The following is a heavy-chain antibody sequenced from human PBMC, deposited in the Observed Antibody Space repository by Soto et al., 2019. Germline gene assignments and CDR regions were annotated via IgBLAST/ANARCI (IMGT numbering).Heavy chain of an antibody. Sequence: SETLSLTCTVSGGSISSSSYYWGWIRQPPGKGLEWIGSIYYSGSTYYNPSLKSRVTISVDTSKNQFSLKLSSVTAADTAVYYCGRLEGLATISYYFDYWGQGALVTV. J-gene: IGHJ4*02. CDR3: GRLEGLATISYYFDY. CDR2: IYYSGST. CDR1: GGSISSSSYY. V-gene: IGHV4-39*01. D-gene: IGHD3-9*01.